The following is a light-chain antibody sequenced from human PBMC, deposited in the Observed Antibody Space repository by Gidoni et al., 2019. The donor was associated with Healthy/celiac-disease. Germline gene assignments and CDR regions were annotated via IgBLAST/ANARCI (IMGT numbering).Light chain of an antibody. CDR1: QGISSY. Sequence: AIRMTQSPSSFSASTGDRVTITRRASQGISSYLAWYQQKPGKAPKLLIYAASTLQSGVPSRFSGSGSGTYFTLTISCLQSEDFATYYCQQYYSYPRTFGQGTKVEIK. J-gene: IGKJ1*01. V-gene: IGKV1-8*01. CDR3: QQYYSYPRT. CDR2: AAS.